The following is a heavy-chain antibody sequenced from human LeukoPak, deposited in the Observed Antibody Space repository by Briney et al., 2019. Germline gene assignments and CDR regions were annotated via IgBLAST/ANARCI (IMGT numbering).Heavy chain of an antibody. D-gene: IGHD4-11*01. Sequence: KPSETLSLTCTVSGGSISSGGYYWSWIRQPPGKGLEWIGYIYHSGSTNYNPSLKSRVTISVDTSKNQFSLKLSSVTAADTAKYYCAQYIRDSGTYSFDHWAQGNLVTVSS. CDR3: AQYIRDSGTYSFDH. CDR1: GGSISSGGYY. J-gene: IGHJ4*02. V-gene: IGHV4-61*08. CDR2: IYHSGST.